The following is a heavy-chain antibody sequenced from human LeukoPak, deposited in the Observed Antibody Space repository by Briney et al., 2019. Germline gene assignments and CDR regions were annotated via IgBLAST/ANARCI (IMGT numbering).Heavy chain of an antibody. CDR1: GFTFSSYA. CDR2: ISYDGSNK. D-gene: IGHD3-16*01. CDR3: ATADGVY. V-gene: IGHV3-30-3*01. Sequence: GGSLRLSCAASGFTFSSYAMHWVRQAPGKGLEWVAVISYDGSNKYYADSVKGRFTISRDNSKNTLYLQMNSLRAEDTAVYHCATADGVYWGQGTLVTVSS. J-gene: IGHJ4*02.